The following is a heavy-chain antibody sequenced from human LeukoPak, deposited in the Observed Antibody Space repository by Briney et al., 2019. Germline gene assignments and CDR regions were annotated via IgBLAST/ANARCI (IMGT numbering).Heavy chain of an antibody. Sequence: ASVKVSCKASGYTFTGYYMHWVRQAPGQGLEWMGWINPNSGGTNYAQKFQGRVTMTRDTSISTAYMELRSLRSDDTAVYYCARDNRYYYGSGSYYNYYYYYMDVWGKGTTVTISS. CDR3: ARDNRYYYGSGSYYNYYYYYMDV. CDR2: INPNSGGT. J-gene: IGHJ6*03. CDR1: GYTFTGYY. V-gene: IGHV1-2*02. D-gene: IGHD3-10*01.